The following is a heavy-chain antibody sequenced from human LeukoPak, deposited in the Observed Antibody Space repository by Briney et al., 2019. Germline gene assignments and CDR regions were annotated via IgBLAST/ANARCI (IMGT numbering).Heavy chain of an antibody. CDR1: GASISTHY. V-gene: IGHV4-59*11. J-gene: IGHJ4*02. CDR2: VYSSGST. Sequence: SETLSLTCTVSGASISTHYWSWIRQPPGKGLEWIGYVYSSGSTNYNASLKSRVTLSVDTSKNQFSLKLWSVTAADTAVYYCARESKSYDGSGFYHDSWGQGTLVTVSS. CDR3: ARESKSYDGSGFYHDS. D-gene: IGHD3-22*01.